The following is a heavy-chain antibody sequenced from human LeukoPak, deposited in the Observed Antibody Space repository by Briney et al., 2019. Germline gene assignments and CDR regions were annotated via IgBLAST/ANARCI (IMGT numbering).Heavy chain of an antibody. J-gene: IGHJ4*02. CDR2: IKQDGSEK. D-gene: IGHD6-19*01. V-gene: IGHV3-7*05. CDR1: GFTFSSYW. Sequence: GGSLRLSCAASGFTFSSYWKSWVRQAPGKGLEWVANIKQDGSEKYYVDSVKGRFTISRDNAKNSLYLQMNSLRAEDTAVYYCAKSSIAVPGTTLDYWGQGTLVTVSS. CDR3: AKSSIAVPGTTLDY.